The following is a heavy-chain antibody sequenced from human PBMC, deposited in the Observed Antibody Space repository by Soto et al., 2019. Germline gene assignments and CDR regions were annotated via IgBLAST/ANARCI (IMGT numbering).Heavy chain of an antibody. CDR2: ISSSSSYT. Sequence: GSLRLSCAASGFTFSDYYMSWIRQAPGKGLEWVSYISSSSSYTYYADSVRGRFTISRDNSKNTLYLQMKSLRAEDTAVYYCARDPPATRHGMDVWGQGTTVTVSS. J-gene: IGHJ6*02. CDR1: GFTFSDYY. V-gene: IGHV3-11*05. CDR3: ARDPPATRHGMDV.